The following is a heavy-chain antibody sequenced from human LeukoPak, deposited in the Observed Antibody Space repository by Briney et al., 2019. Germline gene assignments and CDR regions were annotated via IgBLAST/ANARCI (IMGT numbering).Heavy chain of an antibody. CDR2: IKKDGSEK. CDR3: ARDPIYGDLDY. D-gene: IGHD4-17*01. J-gene: IGHJ4*02. Sequence: GGSLRLSCAASGFTFSTYAMTWLRQAPGKGLEWVANIKKDGSEKYYVGSVKGRFAISRDNAKNSLYLQMNSLRPEDTAVYYCARDPIYGDLDYWGQGTRVTVSS. CDR1: GFTFSTYA. V-gene: IGHV3-7*01.